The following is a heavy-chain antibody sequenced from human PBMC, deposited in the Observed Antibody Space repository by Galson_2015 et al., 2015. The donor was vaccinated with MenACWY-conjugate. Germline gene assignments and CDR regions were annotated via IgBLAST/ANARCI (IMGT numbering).Heavy chain of an antibody. CDR3: ARGGAAAGFDP. J-gene: IGHJ5*02. CDR2: IYSDGST. V-gene: IGHV3-66*01. D-gene: IGHD6-13*01. Sequence: SLRLSCAASGFTVSSNYMNWVRQAPGKGLQWVSIIYSDGSTFYADSVEGRFNISRDDSKNTLYFQMNSLRAEDTAVYYCARGGAAAGFDPGGQGTLVTVS. CDR1: GFTVSSNY.